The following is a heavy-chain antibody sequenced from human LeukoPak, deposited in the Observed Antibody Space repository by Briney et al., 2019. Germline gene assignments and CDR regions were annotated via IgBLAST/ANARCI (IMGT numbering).Heavy chain of an antibody. CDR2: IGTASDT. D-gene: IGHD1-1*01. CDR3: ARGPPRGKYYYMDV. CDR1: GFTFSSFD. Sequence: AGSLRLSCAASGFTFSSFDMHWVRQPTGQGLEWVSTIGTASDTYYPGSVEGRFTLSRDNAKNSLYLQMNSLTAGDTAVYYCARGPPRGKYYYMDVWGKGTTVTVSS. V-gene: IGHV3-13*01. J-gene: IGHJ6*03.